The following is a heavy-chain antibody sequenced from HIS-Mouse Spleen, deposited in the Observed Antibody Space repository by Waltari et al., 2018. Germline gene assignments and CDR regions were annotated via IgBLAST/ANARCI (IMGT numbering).Heavy chain of an antibody. CDR2: IYYSGST. CDR1: GGAISRISYY. Sequence: QLQLQESGPGLVKPSETLSLTCTVSGGAISRISYYWGWTRQPPGKGLEWIGSIYYSGSTYNNPSLKSRVTISVDTSKNQFSLKLSSVTAADTAVYYCAREIPYSSSWYDWYFDLWGRGTLVTVSS. J-gene: IGHJ2*01. CDR3: AREIPYSSSWYDWYFDL. V-gene: IGHV4-39*07. D-gene: IGHD6-13*01.